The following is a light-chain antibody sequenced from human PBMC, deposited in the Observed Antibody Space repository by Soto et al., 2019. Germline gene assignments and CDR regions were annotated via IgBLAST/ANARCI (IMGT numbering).Light chain of an antibody. CDR2: DVD. CDR3: CSYAATNTFV. J-gene: IGLJ1*01. Sequence: QSALTRPRSVSGSPGQSVTISCTGTSSDIGGYHYVSWYQQHSGKAPQLLIYDVDERPSGVPDRFSGSKSGNTAYLPISGLQADDDAYYYCCSYAATNTFVFRTATTVTVL. CDR1: SSDIGGYHY. V-gene: IGLV2-11*01.